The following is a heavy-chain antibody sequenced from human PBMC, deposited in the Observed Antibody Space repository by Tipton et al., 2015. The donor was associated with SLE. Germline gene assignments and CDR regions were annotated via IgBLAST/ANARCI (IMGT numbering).Heavy chain of an antibody. Sequence: TLSLTCTVSGGSISSYYWSWIRQPPGKGLEWIGYIYYSGSTNYNPSLKSRVTISVDTSKNQFSLKLSSVTAADTAVYYCARATTTVTTPYFDYWGQGTLVTVSS. D-gene: IGHD4-11*01. J-gene: IGHJ4*02. CDR1: GGSISSYY. V-gene: IGHV4-59*12. CDR2: IYYSGST. CDR3: ARATTTVTTPYFDY.